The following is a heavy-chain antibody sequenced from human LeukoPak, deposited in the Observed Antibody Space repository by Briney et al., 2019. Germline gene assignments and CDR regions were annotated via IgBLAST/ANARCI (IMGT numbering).Heavy chain of an antibody. V-gene: IGHV3-48*01. J-gene: IGHJ6*03. CDR2: IGTSTTTI. Sequence: GGSLRLSCAASGFTFSSYTMIWVRQPPGKGLEWVSNIGTSTTTIYYADSVKGRFTISRDNAKNSLYLQMNSLRADDTAVYYCARFAAGGSYYYYMDVWGKGTTVIVSS. D-gene: IGHD6-25*01. CDR1: GFTFSSYT. CDR3: ARFAAGGSYYYYMDV.